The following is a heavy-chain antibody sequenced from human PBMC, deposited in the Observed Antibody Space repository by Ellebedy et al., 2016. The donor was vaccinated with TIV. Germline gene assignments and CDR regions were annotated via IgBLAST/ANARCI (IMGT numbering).Heavy chain of an antibody. CDR3: ARGNYGMDV. CDR2: ISSSSDTK. J-gene: IGHJ6*02. Sequence: GESLKISCAASGFTFSSYNMNWVRQAPGKGLEWVSYISSSSDTKYYADSAKGRFSISRDNSKNTLHLQMNSLRVEDTAVYYCARGNYGMDVWGQGTTVTVSS. CDR1: GFTFSSYN. V-gene: IGHV3-48*01.